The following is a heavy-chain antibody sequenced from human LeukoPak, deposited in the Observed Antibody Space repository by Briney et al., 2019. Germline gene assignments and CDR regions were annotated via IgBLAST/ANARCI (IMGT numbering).Heavy chain of an antibody. CDR2: IYYTGNT. CDR1: GASVSFYY. V-gene: IGHV4-59*08. D-gene: IGHD6-13*01. J-gene: IGHJ4*02. CDR3: ARRGRAAAANFDY. Sequence: SETLSLTCTVSGASVSFYYWNWIRQPPGKGLEWIGYIYYTGNTNYNPSLKSRVTMSVDTSKHRFSLKLNSVTAADTAVYYCARRGRAAAANFDYWGQGTLVTVSS.